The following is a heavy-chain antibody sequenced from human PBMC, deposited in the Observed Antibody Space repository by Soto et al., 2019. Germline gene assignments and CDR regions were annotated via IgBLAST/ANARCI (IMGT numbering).Heavy chain of an antibody. D-gene: IGHD6-13*01. CDR3: AHGPVAAAENWFDP. Sequence: QITLKGSGPTLVKPTETLTLTCTFSGFSLTTSGVGVGWIRQPPGKALEWLALIYWDDDKLYSPSLKSRLSITKDISKKQVVLTMTNMDPVDTGTYYCAHGPVAAAENWFDPWGQGTLVTVSS. CDR2: IYWDDDK. J-gene: IGHJ5*02. V-gene: IGHV2-5*02. CDR1: GFSLTTSGVG.